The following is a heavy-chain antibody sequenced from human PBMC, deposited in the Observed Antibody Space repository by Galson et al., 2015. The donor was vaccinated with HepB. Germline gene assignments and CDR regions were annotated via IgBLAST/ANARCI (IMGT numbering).Heavy chain of an antibody. D-gene: IGHD3-3*01. CDR2: INPSDGST. V-gene: IGHV1-46*01. Sequence: SVKVSCKASGYAFSNYYLHWVRQAPGQGLYWMGIINPSDGSTSYARQFQGRVTATRDTSTSTVYMELSSLRSDDTAMYYCARAMGGDSAPFFEDFWGQGTLVTVSS. J-gene: IGHJ4*02. CDR1: GYAFSNYY. CDR3: ARAMGGDSAPFFEDF.